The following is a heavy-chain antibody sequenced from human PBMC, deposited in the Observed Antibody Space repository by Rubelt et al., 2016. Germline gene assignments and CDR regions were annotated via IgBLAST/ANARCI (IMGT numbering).Heavy chain of an antibody. Sequence: EINHSGSTNYNPSLKSRVTISVDTSKNQFSLKLSSVTAAATAVYYCARSFDRGLSYFDYWGQGTLVTVSS. J-gene: IGHJ4*02. CDR3: ARSFDRGLSYFDY. V-gene: IGHV4-34*01. D-gene: IGHD3-10*01. CDR2: INHSGST.